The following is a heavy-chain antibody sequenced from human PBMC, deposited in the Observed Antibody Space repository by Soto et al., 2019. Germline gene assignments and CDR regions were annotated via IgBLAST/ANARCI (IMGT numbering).Heavy chain of an antibody. D-gene: IGHD3-22*01. V-gene: IGHV1-69*06. CDR3: ASATYYYDSSGYNFDY. CDR2: IIPIFGTA. Sequence: SVKVSCKASGGTFSSYAISWVRQAPGQGLEWMGGIIPIFGTANYAQKFQGRVTITADKSTSTAYMELSSLRSEDTAVYYCASATYYYDSSGYNFDYWGQGTLVTVSS. CDR1: GGTFSSYA. J-gene: IGHJ4*02.